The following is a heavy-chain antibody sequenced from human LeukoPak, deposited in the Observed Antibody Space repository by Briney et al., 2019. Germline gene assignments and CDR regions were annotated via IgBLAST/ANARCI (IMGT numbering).Heavy chain of an antibody. Sequence: SQTLSLTCTVSGGSISSGGYYWSWIRQPPGKGLEWIGYIYHSGSTYYNPSLKSRVTISVDRSKNQFSLKLSSVTAADTAVHYCVGCSSTSCFHWGQGTLVTVSS. CDR3: VGCSSTSCFH. V-gene: IGHV4-30-2*01. J-gene: IGHJ4*02. CDR2: IYHSGST. CDR1: GGSISSGGYY. D-gene: IGHD2-2*01.